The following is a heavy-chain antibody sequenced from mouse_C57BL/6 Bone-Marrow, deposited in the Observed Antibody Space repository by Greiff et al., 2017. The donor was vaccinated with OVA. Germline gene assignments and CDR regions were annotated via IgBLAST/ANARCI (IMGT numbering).Heavy chain of an antibody. CDR2: IDPSDSYT. CDR1: GYTFTSYW. V-gene: IGHV1-59*01. D-gene: IGHD1-1*01. Sequence: QVQLQQPGAELVRPGTSVKLSCKASGYTFTSYWMHWVKQRPGQGLEWIGVIDPSDSYTNYNQKFKGKATLTVDKSSSTAYMQLSSLTSEDSAVYYCARVEVYYGTWDFDVWGTGTTVTVSS. J-gene: IGHJ1*03. CDR3: ARVEVYYGTWDFDV.